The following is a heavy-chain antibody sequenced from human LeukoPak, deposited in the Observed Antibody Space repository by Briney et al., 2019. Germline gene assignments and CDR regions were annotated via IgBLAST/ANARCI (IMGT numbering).Heavy chain of an antibody. J-gene: IGHJ4*02. Sequence: GGSLRLSCAASGFTFNNHALAWVRQAPGKGLEWVSIISGSGGSTSHADSVKGRFAISRDNSKNTLYLQMNRLRAEDTAVYYCAKDLGYYGSGSSSYFDYWGQGTLVTVSS. CDR2: ISGSGGST. V-gene: IGHV3-23*01. CDR1: GFTFNNHA. CDR3: AKDLGYYGSGSSSYFDY. D-gene: IGHD3-10*01.